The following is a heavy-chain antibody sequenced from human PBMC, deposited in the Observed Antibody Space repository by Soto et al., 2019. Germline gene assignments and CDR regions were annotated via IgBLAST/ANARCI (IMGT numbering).Heavy chain of an antibody. Sequence: SETLSLTCAVSGGSISSSNWWSWVRQPPGKGLEWIGEIYHSGSTNYNPSLKSRVTISVDKSKNQFSLKLSSVTAADTAVYYCARFIAAAGKYYYYGMDVWGQGTTVTVSS. J-gene: IGHJ6*02. CDR2: IYHSGST. V-gene: IGHV4-4*02. CDR1: GGSISSSNW. CDR3: ARFIAAAGKYYYYGMDV. D-gene: IGHD6-13*01.